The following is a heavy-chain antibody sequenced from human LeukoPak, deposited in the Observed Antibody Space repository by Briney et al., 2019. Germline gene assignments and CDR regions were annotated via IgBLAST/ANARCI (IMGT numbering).Heavy chain of an antibody. J-gene: IGHJ5*02. CDR2: ITWDGYKI. V-gene: IGHV3-9*01. CDR1: GFIFDDYV. Sequence: GGSLRLSCEASGFIFDDYVMYWVRQSPGKGLEWVSGITWDGYKIDYVDSVKGRFTISRDNAKNSLYLQMNSLRAEDTAVYYCARRRVGAANWFDPWGQGTLVTVSS. D-gene: IGHD1-26*01. CDR3: ARRRVGAANWFDP.